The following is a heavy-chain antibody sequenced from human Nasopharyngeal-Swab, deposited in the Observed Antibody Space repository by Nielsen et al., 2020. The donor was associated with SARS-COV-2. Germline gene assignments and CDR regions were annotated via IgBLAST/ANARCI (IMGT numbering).Heavy chain of an antibody. J-gene: IGHJ1*01. Sequence: GESLKISCAASGFTFSDYYMSWIRQAPGKGLEWVSYISSSGSTIYYADSVKGRFTISRDNAKNSLYLQMNSLRAEDTAVYYCASGYYDSSGYVRHWGQGTLVTVSS. CDR1: GFTFSDYY. CDR3: ASGYYDSSGYVRH. V-gene: IGHV3-11*04. D-gene: IGHD3-22*01. CDR2: ISSSGSTI.